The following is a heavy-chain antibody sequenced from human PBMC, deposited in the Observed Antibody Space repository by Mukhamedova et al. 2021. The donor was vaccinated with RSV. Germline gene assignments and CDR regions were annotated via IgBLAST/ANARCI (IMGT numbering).Heavy chain of an antibody. Sequence: GKGLEWIGYIYYSGSTYYNPSLKSRVTISVDTSKNQFSLKLSSVTAADTGVYYCARGSVTGGVYYFDYWGQGTLVTVSS. CDR2: IYYSGST. V-gene: IGHV4-30-4*01. CDR3: ARGSVTGGVYYFDY. J-gene: IGHJ4*02. D-gene: IGHD2-15*01.